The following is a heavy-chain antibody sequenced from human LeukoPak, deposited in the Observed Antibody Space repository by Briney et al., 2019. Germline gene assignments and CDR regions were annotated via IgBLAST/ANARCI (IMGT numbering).Heavy chain of an antibody. V-gene: IGHV1-2*02. CDR1: GYTFTGYY. CDR2: INPNSGGT. D-gene: IGHD1-7*01. Sequence: ASVKVSCKASGYTFTGYYMHWVRQAPGQGLEWMGWINPNSGGTNYAQKFQGRVTMTRDTSISTAYMELSRLRSDDTAVYYCATPYNWNYVGAFDIWGQGTMVTVSS. CDR3: ATPYNWNYVGAFDI. J-gene: IGHJ3*02.